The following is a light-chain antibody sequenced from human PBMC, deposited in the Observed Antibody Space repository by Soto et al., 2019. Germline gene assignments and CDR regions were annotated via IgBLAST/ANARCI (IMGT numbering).Light chain of an antibody. CDR3: ASWDDSLNGPV. CDR1: SSNIGRHT. CDR2: SNH. J-gene: IGLJ3*02. V-gene: IGLV1-44*01. Sequence: QSVLTQPPSMSGAPGQRVTISCSGNSSNIGRHTVHWYQQLPGTAPKLLIYSNHQRHSGAPDRISGSRSGTSGSLAISGLQPEDEAHYYCASWDDSLNGPVFGGGTKLTVL.